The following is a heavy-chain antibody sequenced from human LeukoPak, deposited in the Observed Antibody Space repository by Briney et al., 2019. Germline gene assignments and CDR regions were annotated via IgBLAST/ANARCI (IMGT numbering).Heavy chain of an antibody. CDR1: GGSTSSSNYY. CDR3: AVRQGASGYWFDP. CDR2: ISYSGIT. J-gene: IGHJ5*02. D-gene: IGHD6-25*01. Sequence: SETLSLTCTVSGGSTSSSNYYWGWIRQPPGKGLEWIGYISYSGITNYNPSLKSRVTISADTSKNQFSLKLSSVTAADTALYYCAVRQGASGYWFDPWGQGTLVTVSS. V-gene: IGHV4-61*05.